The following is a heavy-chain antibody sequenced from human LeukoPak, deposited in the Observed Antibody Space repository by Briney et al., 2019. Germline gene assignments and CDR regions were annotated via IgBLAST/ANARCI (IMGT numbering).Heavy chain of an antibody. D-gene: IGHD6-13*01. CDR2: IKSKTDGGTT. CDR3: TTQKSLIAAAVDY. V-gene: IGHV3-15*01. J-gene: IGHJ4*02. Sequence: SWIRQPAGKGLEWVGRIKSKTDGGTTDYAAPVKGRFTISRDDSKNTLYLQMNSLKTEDTAVYYCTTQKSLIAAAVDYWGQGTLVTVSS.